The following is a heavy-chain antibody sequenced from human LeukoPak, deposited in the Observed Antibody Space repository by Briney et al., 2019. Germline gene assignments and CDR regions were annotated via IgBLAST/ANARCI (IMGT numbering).Heavy chain of an antibody. CDR3: ARVYSYGEIWFDP. V-gene: IGHV4-59*13. D-gene: IGHD5-18*01. CDR1: GGSISSFF. CDR2: IFYTGRT. J-gene: IGHJ5*02. Sequence: PSETLSLTCTVSGGSISSFFWSWIRQPPGEGVEWIGHIFYTGRTSYSPSLKSRVTISIDTSKNQFSLKMSSVTAADTAVYYCARVYSYGEIWFDPWGHGTLVTVSS.